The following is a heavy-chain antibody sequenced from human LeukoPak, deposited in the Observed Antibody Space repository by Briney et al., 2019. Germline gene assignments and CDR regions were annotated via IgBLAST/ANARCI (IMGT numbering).Heavy chain of an antibody. CDR2: ISGSGGST. Sequence: GGSLRLSCEASGFPFSSYAMSWVRQAPGKGLEWVSAISGSGGSTYYADSVKGRFTISRDNSKNTLYLQMNSLRAEDTAVYYCANLVTTVRYFDYWGQGTLVTVSS. CDR1: GFPFSSYA. V-gene: IGHV3-23*01. D-gene: IGHD3-10*01. CDR3: ANLVTTVRYFDY. J-gene: IGHJ4*02.